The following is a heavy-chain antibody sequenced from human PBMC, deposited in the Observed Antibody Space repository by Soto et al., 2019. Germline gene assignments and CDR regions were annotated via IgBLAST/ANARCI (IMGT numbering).Heavy chain of an antibody. V-gene: IGHV3-11*01. CDR1: GFTFSDYY. Sequence: QVQLVESGGGLVKPGGSLRLSCAASGFTFSDYYMSWIRQAPGKGRARVSYISSSGSTIYYADSVKCRFTISRDNAKNSLYLQMNGLRAEDTAVYYCARAVAAAGYYYYYCYYMDVWGKGTMVTVSS. D-gene: IGHD6-13*01. J-gene: IGHJ6*03. CDR2: ISSSGSTI. CDR3: ARAVAAAGYYYYYCYYMDV.